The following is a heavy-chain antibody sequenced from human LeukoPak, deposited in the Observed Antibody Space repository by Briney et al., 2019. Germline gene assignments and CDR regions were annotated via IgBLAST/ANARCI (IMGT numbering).Heavy chain of an antibody. CDR1: GFTFSSYW. D-gene: IGHD1-26*01. CDR2: INSDGSST. V-gene: IGHV3-74*01. J-gene: IGHJ4*02. CDR3: AKVGSGTSYYFDY. Sequence: GGSLRLSCAASGFTFSSYWMHWVRQAPGKGLVWVSRINSDGSSTSYADSVKGRFTISRDNSKNTLSLQMNSLRAEDTAVYYCAKVGSGTSYYFDYWGQGTLVTVSS.